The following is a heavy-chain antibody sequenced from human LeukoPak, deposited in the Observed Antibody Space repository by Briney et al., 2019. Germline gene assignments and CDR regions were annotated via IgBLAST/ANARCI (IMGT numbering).Heavy chain of an antibody. Sequence: SVKVSCKASGDTLTKFAIIWVRQAPGQGLEWMGRIVPALGTVNYAQKFQGRVTITADKSTSTAYMEMTRLRSGDTAIFYCARGGWDGYNLDYWGQGTLVTVSS. CDR2: IVPALGTV. V-gene: IGHV1-69*04. CDR1: GDTLTKFA. CDR3: ARGGWDGYNLDY. D-gene: IGHD5-24*01. J-gene: IGHJ4*02.